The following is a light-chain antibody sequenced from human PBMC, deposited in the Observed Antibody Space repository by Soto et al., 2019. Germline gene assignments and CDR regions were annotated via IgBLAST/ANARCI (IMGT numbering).Light chain of an antibody. CDR3: QQYGSSPWT. Sequence: EIVLTQSPGTLSLSPGERATLSCRASQSVGSNYLAWYQQKPGQAPRLLIYAAFGRATGIPDRFSGSGSGTDFTFILSRLEPEDSAVYYCQQYGSSPWTFGQGTKVEVK. V-gene: IGKV3-20*01. J-gene: IGKJ1*01. CDR2: AAF. CDR1: QSVGSNY.